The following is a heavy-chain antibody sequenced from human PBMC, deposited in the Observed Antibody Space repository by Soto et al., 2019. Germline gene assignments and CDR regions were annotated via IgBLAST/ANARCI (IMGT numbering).Heavy chain of an antibody. CDR3: ARDRAIAAAGTGYYGMDV. D-gene: IGHD6-13*01. J-gene: IGHJ6*02. CDR1: GGSVSSGSYY. V-gene: IGHV4-61*01. CDR2: IYYSGST. Sequence: SETLSLTCTVSGGSVSSGSYYWSWIRQPPGKGLEWIGYIYYSGSTNYNPSLKSRVTISVDTSKNQFSLKLSSVTAADTAVYYCARDRAIAAAGTGYYGMDVWGQGTTVTVSS.